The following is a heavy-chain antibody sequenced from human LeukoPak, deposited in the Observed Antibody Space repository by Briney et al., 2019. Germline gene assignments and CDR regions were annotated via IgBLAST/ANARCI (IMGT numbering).Heavy chain of an antibody. CDR2: ISGDGGST. CDR3: AKGQWLVMYGDKLDY. J-gene: IGHJ4*02. V-gene: IGHV3-43*02. CDR1: GFTFDDYA. Sequence: GGSLRLSCAASGFTFDDYAMHWVRQAPGKGLEWVSGISGDGGSTYYADSVKGRFTISRDNSKNSLYLQMNSLRTEDTALYYCAKGQWLVMYGDKLDYWGQGTLVTVSS. D-gene: IGHD6-19*01.